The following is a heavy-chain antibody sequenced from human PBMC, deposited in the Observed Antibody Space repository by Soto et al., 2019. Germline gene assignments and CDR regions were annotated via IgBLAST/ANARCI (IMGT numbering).Heavy chain of an antibody. CDR1: GVSITSGSYY. D-gene: IGHD3-22*01. CDR2: RYYSGNT. V-gene: IGHV4-30-4*01. J-gene: IGHJ4*02. Sequence: HVQLQESGPGPVTPSQTLSLSCTVSGVSITSGSYYWTWVGQSPGKGLEWIGYRYYSGNTYYNPSLNGRATISVDTSNNQFSLKLTSVTAADTAVYYCARGGYHTSGQTFIGWGPDCWGQGTLVTVSS. CDR3: ARGGYHTSGQTFIGWGPDC.